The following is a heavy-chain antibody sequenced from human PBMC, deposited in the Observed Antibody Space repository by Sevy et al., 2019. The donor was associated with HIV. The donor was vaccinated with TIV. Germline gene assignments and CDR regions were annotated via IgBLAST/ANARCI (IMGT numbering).Heavy chain of an antibody. J-gene: IGHJ4*02. Sequence: GGSLRLSCAASGFTFSNAWMSWVRQAPGKGLEWVGRIKGKIYDGAIDYAAPVKGRFSISRDDSKNTLYLQMNSLKTEDTAVYYCTTASWSQEDYYNYWGQGTLVSVSS. V-gene: IGHV3-15*01. CDR2: IKGKIYDGAI. D-gene: IGHD6-13*01. CDR3: TTASWSQEDYYNY. CDR1: GFTFSNAW.